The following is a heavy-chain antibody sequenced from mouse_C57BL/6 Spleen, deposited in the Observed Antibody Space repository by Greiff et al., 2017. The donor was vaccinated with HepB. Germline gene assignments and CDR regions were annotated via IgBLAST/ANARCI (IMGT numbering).Heavy chain of an antibody. CDR2: ISSGSSTI. CDR3: ARDGRGFAY. D-gene: IGHD2-3*01. CDR1: GFTFSDYG. V-gene: IGHV5-17*01. J-gene: IGHJ3*01. Sequence: DVQLVESGGGLVKPGGSLKLSCAASGFTFSDYGMHWVRQAPEKGLEWVAYISSGSSTIYYADTVKGRFTISRDNAKNTLFLQMTSLRSEDTAMYYCARDGRGFAYWGQGTLVTVSA.